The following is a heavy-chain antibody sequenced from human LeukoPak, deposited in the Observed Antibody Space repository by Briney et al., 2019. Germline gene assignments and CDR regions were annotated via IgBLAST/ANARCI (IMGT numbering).Heavy chain of an antibody. V-gene: IGHV4-39*01. CDR2: VHYSGST. D-gene: IGHD1-26*01. CDR3: ARLRSGTYCFDN. CDR1: GGSITSSSSY. Sequence: PSETLSLTCTVSGGSITSSSSYWGWIRQPPGKGLEWIGTVHYSGSTHYNPSLKSRVTISVDTSKDQLSLKLSSVTAADTAVYYCARLRSGTYCFDNWGQGTLVTVSS. J-gene: IGHJ4*02.